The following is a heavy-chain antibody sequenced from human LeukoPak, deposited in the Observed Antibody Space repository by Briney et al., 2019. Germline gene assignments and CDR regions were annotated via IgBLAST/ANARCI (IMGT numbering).Heavy chain of an antibody. CDR1: GFTFSSYV. CDR2: IWYDGSNK. V-gene: IGHV3-33*01. D-gene: IGHD6-19*01. Sequence: PGGSLRLSCAASGFTFSSYVMHWVRQAPGKGLEWVAVIWYDGSNKYYADSVKGRFTISRDNSKNTLYLQMNSLRAEDTAVYYCARNPTSGWSLPYYFDYWGQGTLVTVSS. CDR3: ARNPTSGWSLPYYFDY. J-gene: IGHJ4*02.